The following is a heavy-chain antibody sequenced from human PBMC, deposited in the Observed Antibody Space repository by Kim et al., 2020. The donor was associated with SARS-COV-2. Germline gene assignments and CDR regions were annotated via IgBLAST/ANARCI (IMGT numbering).Heavy chain of an antibody. CDR1: GFTFSSYE. D-gene: IGHD4-4*01. J-gene: IGHJ5*02. V-gene: IGHV3-48*03. CDR2: ISSSGSTI. Sequence: GGSLRLSCAASGFTFSSYEMNWVRQAPGKGLEWVSYISSSGSTIYYADSVKGRFTISRDNAKNSLYLQMNSLRAEDTAVYYCARAPAAFWVTTSNWFDPWGQGTLVTVSS. CDR3: ARAPAAFWVTTSNWFDP.